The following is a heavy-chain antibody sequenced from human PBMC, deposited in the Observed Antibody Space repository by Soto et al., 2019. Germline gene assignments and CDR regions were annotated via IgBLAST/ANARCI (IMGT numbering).Heavy chain of an antibody. D-gene: IGHD3-16*01. V-gene: IGHV5-51*01. Sequence: EVQLVQSGAEVKKPGESLKISCKGSGYSFTSYWIGWVRQMPGKGLEWMGIIYPGDSDTRYSPSFQGQVTISADKSISTAYLQWSSLKAAYTAMYYCARHPRSHYAGEGYYYMDVWGKGTTVTVSS. CDR1: GYSFTSYW. CDR2: IYPGDSDT. J-gene: IGHJ6*03. CDR3: ARHPRSHYAGEGYYYMDV.